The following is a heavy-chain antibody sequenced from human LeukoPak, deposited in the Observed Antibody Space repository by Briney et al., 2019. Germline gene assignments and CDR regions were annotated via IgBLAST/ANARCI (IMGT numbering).Heavy chain of an antibody. CDR3: ARGGKATVVTM. V-gene: IGHV4-4*07. D-gene: IGHD4-23*01. J-gene: IGHJ4*02. CDR2: IYSSGST. CDR1: GGSINSYY. Sequence: SETLYLTCTVSGGSINSYYWSWIRQPARKGLEWIGRIYSSGSTNYNPSLKSRVSMSVDTSKNQFSLKLTSVTAADTAVYYCARGGKATVVTMWGQGILVTVSS.